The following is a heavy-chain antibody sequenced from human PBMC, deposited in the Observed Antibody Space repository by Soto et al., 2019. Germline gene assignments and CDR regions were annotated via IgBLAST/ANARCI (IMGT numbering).Heavy chain of an antibody. CDR3: AKVYYYVISGYPDPQDAHAV. Sequence: PGGSLRLCCAASAFTFSSYAVSWVRQAPGKGLEWVSAISGSGGSTYYADSVKGRFTISRDNSKNTLYLQMNSLRAEDTAVYYCAKVYYYVISGYPDPQDAHAVRGQRTTVIGSS. CDR2: ISGSGGST. J-gene: IGHJ6*01. D-gene: IGHD3-22*01. CDR1: AFTFSSYA. V-gene: IGHV3-23*01.